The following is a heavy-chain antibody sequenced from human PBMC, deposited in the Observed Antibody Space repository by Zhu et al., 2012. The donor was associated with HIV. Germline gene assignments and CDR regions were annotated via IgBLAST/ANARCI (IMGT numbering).Heavy chain of an antibody. D-gene: IGHD2-2*01. J-gene: IGHJ4*02. CDR1: GYSISSGYY. CDR2: IYHSGST. CDR3: ARHQGEWDIVVVPAAHFDY. Sequence: QVQLQESGPGLVKPSETLSLTCAVSGYSISSGYYWGWIRQPPGKGLEWIGSIYHSGSTYYNPSLKSRVTISVDTSKNQFSLKLSSVTAADTAVYYCARHQGEWDIVVVPAAHFDYWGQGTLVTVSS. V-gene: IGHV4-38-2*01.